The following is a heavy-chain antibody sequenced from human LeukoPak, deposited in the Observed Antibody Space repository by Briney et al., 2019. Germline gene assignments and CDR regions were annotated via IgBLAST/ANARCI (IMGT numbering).Heavy chain of an antibody. Sequence: GESLKISCKGSGYSFTSYWIGWVRQIPGKVLEWMGIIYPGDSDTRYSPSFQGQVTISADKSISTAYLQWSSLKASDPAMYYCARHYLDTVEFDYWGQGTLVTVSS. CDR2: IYPGDSDT. D-gene: IGHD5-18*01. V-gene: IGHV5-51*01. J-gene: IGHJ4*02. CDR1: GYSFTSYW. CDR3: ARHYLDTVEFDY.